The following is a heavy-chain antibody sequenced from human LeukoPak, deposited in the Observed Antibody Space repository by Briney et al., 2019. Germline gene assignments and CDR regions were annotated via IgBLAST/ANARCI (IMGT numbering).Heavy chain of an antibody. V-gene: IGHV3-30*04. CDR1: GFTFSSYE. Sequence: GGSLRLSCAASGFTFSSYEMNWVRQSPGKGLEWVAVISFDGSNKYYADSVKGRFTISGDKAKNSLYLQMNSLRVEDTAVYYCARDYKYAFDNWGQGTLVTVSS. CDR2: ISFDGSNK. J-gene: IGHJ4*02. CDR3: ARDYKYAFDN. D-gene: IGHD5-24*01.